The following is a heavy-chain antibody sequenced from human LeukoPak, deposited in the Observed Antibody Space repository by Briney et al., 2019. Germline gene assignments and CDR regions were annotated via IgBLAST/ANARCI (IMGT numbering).Heavy chain of an antibody. J-gene: IGHJ1*01. CDR3: ARDHFSDSSGYPFEFQH. V-gene: IGHV3-21*01. CDR2: ISSSSSYI. D-gene: IGHD3-22*01. Sequence: PGGSLRLSCAASGFTFSSYSMNWVRQAPGKGLEWVSSISSSSSYIYYADSVKGRFTISRDNAKNSLYLQMNSLRAEDTAEYYCARDHFSDSSGYPFEFQHWGQGTLVTVSS. CDR1: GFTFSSYS.